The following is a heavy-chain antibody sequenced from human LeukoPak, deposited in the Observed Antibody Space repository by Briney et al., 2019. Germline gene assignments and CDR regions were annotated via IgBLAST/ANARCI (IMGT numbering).Heavy chain of an antibody. D-gene: IGHD1-26*01. CDR2: VKDTGST. CDR3: ARGSTDVYWYLDV. Sequence: SETLSLTCIVSGSSVSTFYWSWLRQSPGTGLEWIGFVKDTGSTAYNPSLMSGVTILLETSKNQLSLMLISFIVADTAFVCCARGSTDVYWYLDVWGRGTLVTVSS. J-gene: IGHJ2*01. CDR1: GSSVSTFY. V-gene: IGHV4-59*02.